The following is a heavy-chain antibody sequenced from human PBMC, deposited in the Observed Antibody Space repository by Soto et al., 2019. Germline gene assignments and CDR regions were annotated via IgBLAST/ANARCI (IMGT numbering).Heavy chain of an antibody. CDR3: ARGPTMIVHNYFDN. J-gene: IGHJ4*02. CDR1: GYSFTSYW. V-gene: IGHV5-10-1*01. CDR2: INPSDSYT. D-gene: IGHD3-22*01. Sequence: PGESLKISCKGSGYSFTSYWINWVRLMPGKGLEWMGRINPSDSYTSYSPSFEGHVTISADKSISTAYLQWSSLKASDTAFYYCARGPTMIVHNYFDNWGQGTLVTVSS.